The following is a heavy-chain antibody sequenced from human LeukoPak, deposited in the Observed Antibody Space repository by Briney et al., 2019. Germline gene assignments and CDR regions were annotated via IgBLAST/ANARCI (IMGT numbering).Heavy chain of an antibody. CDR1: GFTFSSYA. J-gene: IGHJ4*02. Sequence: GGSLRLSCAASGFTFSSYAMSWVRQAPGKGLEWVANIKQDGSEKYYVDSLKGRFTISRDNSKNTLYLQMNSLRAEDTAVYYCARDLRDGYNSAFDYWGQGTLVTVSS. CDR3: ARDLRDGYNSAFDY. CDR2: IKQDGSEK. V-gene: IGHV3-7*01. D-gene: IGHD5-24*01.